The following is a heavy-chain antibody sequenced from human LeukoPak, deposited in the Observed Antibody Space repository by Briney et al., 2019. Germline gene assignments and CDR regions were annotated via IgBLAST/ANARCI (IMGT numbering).Heavy chain of an antibody. Sequence: GGSLRLSCAASGFMFSNYDMHWVRQAPGKGLEYVSHISTNGGSTYYAISVKGRFTISRDNSKNTLYLQMNSLRAEDTAVYYCARGHYDMDVWGQGTTVTVSS. CDR3: ARGHYDMDV. J-gene: IGHJ6*02. CDR2: ISTNGGST. CDR1: GFMFSNYD. V-gene: IGHV3-64*01.